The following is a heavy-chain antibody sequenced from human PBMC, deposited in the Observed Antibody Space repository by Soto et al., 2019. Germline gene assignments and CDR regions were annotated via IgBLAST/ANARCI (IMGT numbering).Heavy chain of an antibody. Sequence: QVQLVQYGAEVKKPGSSVKVSCKASGGTYRNYAISWVRQSPGQVLEWMGRIIPLFGTPHYAQKFQGRVTISADAVTNTADMELSRLRSEDTAVYYCERDGREYQLTPWFDPWGQGTLVTVSS. CDR1: GGTYRNYA. V-gene: IGHV1-69*18. CDR2: IIPLFGTP. J-gene: IGHJ5*02. D-gene: IGHD6-6*01. CDR3: ERDGREYQLTPWFDP.